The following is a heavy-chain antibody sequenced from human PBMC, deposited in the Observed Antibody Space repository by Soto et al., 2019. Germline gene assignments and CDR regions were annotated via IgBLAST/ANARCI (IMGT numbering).Heavy chain of an antibody. Sequence: VQLLESGGTLVQPGGSLRLSCAASGFTFSSYAMHWVRQAPGTGPEWVAATSSDGTDNVYADSVSGRFTISRDNSKNTLYLQMNSLRSEDAAVYYCARTYECAKSDCYRAFDIWGQGTMVTVSS. CDR2: TSSDGTDN. CDR3: ARTYECAKSDCYRAFDI. D-gene: IGHD2-21*02. J-gene: IGHJ3*02. V-gene: IGHV3-30*04. CDR1: GFTFSSYA.